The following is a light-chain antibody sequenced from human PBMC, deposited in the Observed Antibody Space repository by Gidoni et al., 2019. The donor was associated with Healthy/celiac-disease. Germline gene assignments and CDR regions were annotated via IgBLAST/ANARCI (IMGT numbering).Light chain of an antibody. J-gene: IGKJ3*01. V-gene: IGKV3-15*01. CDR1: QSVSSN. Sequence: EIVMTQSPATLSVSPGERATLSCRASQSVSSNLAWYQQKPGQAPRLLIYGASTRATGSPARFSGSGSGTEFTLTISGLQSEGFGVYYCQQYKNWPPFTFGPXTKVDIK. CDR2: GAS. CDR3: QQYKNWPPFT.